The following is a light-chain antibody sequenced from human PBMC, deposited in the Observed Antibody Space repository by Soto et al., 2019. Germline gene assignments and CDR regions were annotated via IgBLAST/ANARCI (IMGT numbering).Light chain of an antibody. CDR1: SSDVGGFNY. CDR3: FSDAGTDNWV. V-gene: IGLV2-11*01. Sequence: QSALTQPRSVSGSPGQSVTISCTGSSSDVGGFNYVSWYQHLPGEVPRLLIYDVTKRPSGVPDRFSASQSGNTASLRISGLQVEDEADYYCFSDAGTDNWVFGGGTKVTVL. J-gene: IGLJ3*02. CDR2: DVT.